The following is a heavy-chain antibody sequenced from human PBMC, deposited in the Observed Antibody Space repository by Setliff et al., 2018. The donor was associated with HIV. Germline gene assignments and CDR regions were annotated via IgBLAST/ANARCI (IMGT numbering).Heavy chain of an antibody. CDR3: ARGPQVYYDSSGSTSLGYFDL. J-gene: IGHJ2*01. V-gene: IGHV1-69*13. CDR1: GGTFSSYA. Sequence: SVKVSCKASGGTFSSYAIYWVRQAPGQGLEWMGGTMPISGTPNYAQKFQGRVTITADESTSTAYMELSSLRSEDTAVYYCARGPQVYYDSSGSTSLGYFDLWGRGTLVTVSS. CDR2: TMPISGTP. D-gene: IGHD3-22*01.